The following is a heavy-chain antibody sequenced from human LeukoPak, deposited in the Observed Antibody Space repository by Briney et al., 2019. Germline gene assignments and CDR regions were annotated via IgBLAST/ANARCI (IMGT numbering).Heavy chain of an antibody. Sequence: GMSLRLSCAASGFTFSENNVHWVRQAPGKGLEWVALLSNDGNNYAYADSVKGRFTLSGDKSKTTPYLQMNSLRAEDTAVYYCARDRSGFYSVDYWGQGTLVTVSS. CDR2: LSNDGNNY. D-gene: IGHD5-12*01. J-gene: IGHJ4*02. CDR3: ARDRSGFYSVDY. V-gene: IGHV3-30-3*01. CDR1: GFTFSENN.